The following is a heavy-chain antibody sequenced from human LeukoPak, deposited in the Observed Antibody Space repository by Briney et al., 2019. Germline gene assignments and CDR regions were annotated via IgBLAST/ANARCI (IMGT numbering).Heavy chain of an antibody. Sequence: GGSLRLSCAASGFTFDDYAMHWVRQAPGKGLEWVSGISWNSGSIGYADSVKGRFIISRDNAKNSLYLQMNSLRAEDTALYYCAKALEYSSSYRGNWFDPWGQGTLVTVSS. CDR3: AKALEYSSSYRGNWFDP. J-gene: IGHJ5*02. D-gene: IGHD6-6*01. CDR1: GFTFDDYA. CDR2: ISWNSGSI. V-gene: IGHV3-9*01.